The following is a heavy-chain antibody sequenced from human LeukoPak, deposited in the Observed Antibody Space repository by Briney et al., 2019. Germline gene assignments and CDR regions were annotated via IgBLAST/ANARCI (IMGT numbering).Heavy chain of an antibody. V-gene: IGHV4-4*09. Sequence: SETLSLTCTVSGGSIRRSYWSWIRQPPGRGLEGFGYFYLSGSNYNPSLKSRVTMSLDTSKTQFSLRLSPVTAAATAVYYCARGGPTGALDDNWFDPWGQGTLVTVSS. CDR1: GGSIRRSY. D-gene: IGHD4-11*01. CDR2: FYLSGS. J-gene: IGHJ5*02. CDR3: ARGGPTGALDDNWFDP.